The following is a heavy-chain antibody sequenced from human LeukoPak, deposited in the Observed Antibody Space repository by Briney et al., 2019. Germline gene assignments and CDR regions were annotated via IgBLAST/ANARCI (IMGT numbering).Heavy chain of an antibody. CDR3: ARGSRVYDRSGFHTWQDY. V-gene: IGHV4-59*01. J-gene: IGHJ4*03. D-gene: IGHD3-22*01. CDR1: GASINNYY. CDR2: IYSTGDT. Sequence: PSETLSLTCTVSGASINNYYWSWVRQPPLKGLEWIGYIYSTGDTSYNPSLESRVSISMDTSKNHFSLEITSVTAADTAVYYCARGSRVYDRSGFHTWQDYWGHGTLVTVSS.